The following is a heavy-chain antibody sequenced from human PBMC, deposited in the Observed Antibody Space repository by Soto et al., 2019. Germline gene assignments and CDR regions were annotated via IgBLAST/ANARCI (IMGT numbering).Heavy chain of an antibody. Sequence: QITLKESGPTLVKPTQTLTLTCTFSGFSLSTSGVGVGWIRQPPGKALEWLALIYWNDDKRYSPSLKSRLTITKDTSKNQVVLTMTNMDPVDTATYYCARGMGDVWFGLYWYIDLWGRGTIVTVSS. V-gene: IGHV2-5*01. D-gene: IGHD3-10*01. CDR3: ARGMGDVWFGLYWYIDL. CDR1: GFSLSTSGVG. J-gene: IGHJ2*01. CDR2: IYWNDDK.